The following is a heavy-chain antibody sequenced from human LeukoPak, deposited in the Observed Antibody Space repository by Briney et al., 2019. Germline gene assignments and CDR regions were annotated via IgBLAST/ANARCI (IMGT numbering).Heavy chain of an antibody. D-gene: IGHD4-23*01. CDR1: GFTFSSYG. CDR2: IWYDGSNK. Sequence: PGGSPRLSCAASGFTFSSYGMHWVRQAPGKGLEWVAVIWYDGSNKYYADSVKGRFTISRDNSKNTLYLQMNSLRAEDTAVYYCARDPAGDYGGNGDAFDIWGQGTMVTVSS. CDR3: ARDPAGDYGGNGDAFDI. J-gene: IGHJ3*02. V-gene: IGHV3-33*01.